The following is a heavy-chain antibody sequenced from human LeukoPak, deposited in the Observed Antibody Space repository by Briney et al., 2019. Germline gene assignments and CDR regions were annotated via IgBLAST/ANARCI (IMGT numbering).Heavy chain of an antibody. CDR1: GGSFSGYY. Sequence: SETLSLTCAVYGGSFSGYYWSWIRQPPGKGLEWIGEINHSGSTNYNPSLKGRVTISVDTSKNQFSLKLSSVTAADTAVYYCARGLRWASRLPSIWGQGTMVTVSS. D-gene: IGHD5-12*01. CDR2: INHSGST. V-gene: IGHV4-34*01. CDR3: ARGLRWASRLPSI. J-gene: IGHJ3*02.